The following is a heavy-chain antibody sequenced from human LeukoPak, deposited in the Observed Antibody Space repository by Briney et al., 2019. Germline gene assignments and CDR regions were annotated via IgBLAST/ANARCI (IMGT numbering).Heavy chain of an antibody. V-gene: IGHV1-24*01. D-gene: IGHD4-23*01. Sequence: ASVNVSCKVSGYTLTQLSMHWVRQAPGKGLEWMGGFEPEDVERIYAQKFQGRVTMTEDTSTATAYMELRSLRSEDTAVYYWATDLATVVIITNYWGQGTLVTVSS. J-gene: IGHJ4*02. CDR3: ATDLATVVIITNY. CDR1: GYTLTQLS. CDR2: FEPEDVER.